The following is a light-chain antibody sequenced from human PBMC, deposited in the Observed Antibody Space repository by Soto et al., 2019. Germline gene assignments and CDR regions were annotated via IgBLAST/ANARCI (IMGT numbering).Light chain of an antibody. CDR3: QQYNSYPYT. Sequence: DIQMTQSPSTLSASVGDRVTITCRASQSISSWLAWYPQKPGKAPKLLTYDASSLESAVPSRFCGSVSGTEFTLTVSSLQPDDFATYYCQQYNSYPYTFGQGTKLEIK. J-gene: IGKJ2*01. CDR2: DAS. V-gene: IGKV1-5*01. CDR1: QSISSW.